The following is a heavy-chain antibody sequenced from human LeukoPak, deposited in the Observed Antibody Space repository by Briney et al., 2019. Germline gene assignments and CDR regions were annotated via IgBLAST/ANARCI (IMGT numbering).Heavy chain of an antibody. CDR2: ISGSGGST. CDR1: GGSFSGYY. Sequence: ETLSLTCAVYGGSFSGYYWSWVRQAPGKGLEWVSAISGSGGSTYYADSVKGRFTISRDNSKNTLYLQMNSLRAEDTAVYYCAKVITGTTTYYYYYYGMDVWGQGTTVTVSS. CDR3: AKVITGTTTYYYYYYGMDV. J-gene: IGHJ6*02. V-gene: IGHV3-23*01. D-gene: IGHD1-20*01.